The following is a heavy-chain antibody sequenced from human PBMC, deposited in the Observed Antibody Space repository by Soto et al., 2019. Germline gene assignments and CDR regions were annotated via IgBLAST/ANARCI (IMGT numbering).Heavy chain of an antibody. Sequence: QVQLVQSGTEVKKPGASVKVSCKASGYTFTSYGISWVRQAPGQGLEWMGWISADNGNTNYAQKVQGRVTMTTETSTSTVYMELRSLRSDDTAVYYCARDRGCGGRCWGWFDSWGQGTLVSVSS. D-gene: IGHD2-15*01. CDR1: GYTFTSYG. CDR3: ARDRGCGGRCWGWFDS. J-gene: IGHJ5*01. V-gene: IGHV1-18*01. CDR2: ISADNGNT.